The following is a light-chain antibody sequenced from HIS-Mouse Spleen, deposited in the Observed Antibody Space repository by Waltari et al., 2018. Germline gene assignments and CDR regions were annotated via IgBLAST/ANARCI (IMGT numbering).Light chain of an antibody. CDR2: RNN. CDR3: AAWDDSLSGPV. V-gene: IGLV1-47*01. J-gene: IGLJ3*02. Sequence: QSVLTQPPSASGTPGQRVTIPCSGSSSNLGSNYVSWYQQLPGTAPKLLIYRNNQRPSGVPDRFSGSKSGTSASLAISGLRSEDEADYYCAAWDDSLSGPVFGGGTKLTVL. CDR1: SSNLGSNY.